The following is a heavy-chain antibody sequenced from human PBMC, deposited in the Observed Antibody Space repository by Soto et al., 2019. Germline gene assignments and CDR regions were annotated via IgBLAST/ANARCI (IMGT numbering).Heavy chain of an antibody. CDR2: IYYTGST. Sequence: SETLSLTCTVSGGSISSSSYYWGWIRQAPGKGLEWIGSIYYTGSTYYSPSLKGRVTISVDSSKNQFSLKLISVTAADTAVYHCVGVYYYDSSGYIRPSDALDIWGQGTMVTVSS. J-gene: IGHJ3*02. CDR3: VGVYYYDSSGYIRPSDALDI. CDR1: GGSISSSSYY. V-gene: IGHV4-39*02. D-gene: IGHD3-22*01.